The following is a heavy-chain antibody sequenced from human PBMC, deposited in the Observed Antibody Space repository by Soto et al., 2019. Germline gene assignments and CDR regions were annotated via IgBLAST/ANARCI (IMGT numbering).Heavy chain of an antibody. D-gene: IGHD1-1*01. CDR3: AKVVQYSYCYMDV. Sequence: GGSLRLSCAASGFTFSNYAMSWVRQAPGKGLGWVSTIVGGGGTTYYADSVEGRFTISRDNPKNTLFLQMNSLRAEDTAVYYCAKVVQYSYCYMDVWGKGTMVTVSS. J-gene: IGHJ6*03. V-gene: IGHV3-23*01. CDR1: GFTFSNYA. CDR2: IVGGGGTT.